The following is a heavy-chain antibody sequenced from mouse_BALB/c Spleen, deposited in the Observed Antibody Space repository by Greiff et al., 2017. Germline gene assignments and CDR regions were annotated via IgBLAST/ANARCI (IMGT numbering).Heavy chain of an antibody. CDR1: GFSLTSYG. CDR2: IWSGGST. V-gene: IGHV2-2*02. J-gene: IGHJ4*01. CDR3: ARPQRIYYAMDY. Sequence: QVQLKESGPGLVQPSQSLSITCTVSGFSLTSYGVHWVRQSPGKGLEWLGVIWSGGSTDYNAAFISRLSISKDNSKSQVFFKMNSLQANDTAIYYCARPQRIYYAMDYWGQGTSVTVSS.